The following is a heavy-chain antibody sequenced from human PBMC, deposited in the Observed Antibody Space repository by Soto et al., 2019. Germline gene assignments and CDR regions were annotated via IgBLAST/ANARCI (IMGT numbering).Heavy chain of an antibody. J-gene: IGHJ3*02. V-gene: IGHV4-4*02. D-gene: IGHD6-19*01. CDR3: VKNGWYSADI. Sequence: QMRLQESGPGLVKPSGTLSLACTVSGVSVSSDNWWSWVRQSPGKGLEWIGEIFHSVNTNYNPSLKSRATISVDKSKNQFSLTLTSVTDAETAVYYCVKNGWYSADIWGQGTMVTVSS. CDR1: GVSVSSDNW. CDR2: IFHSVNT.